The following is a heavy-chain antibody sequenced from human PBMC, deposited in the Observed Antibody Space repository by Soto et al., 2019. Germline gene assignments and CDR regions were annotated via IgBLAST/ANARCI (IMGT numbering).Heavy chain of an antibody. Sequence: SQTLSLTCAITGDSVSSNSAGWSWVRQSPSRGLEWLGRTYYRSKWYYEYAVSVRGRITINPDTSKNQYSLQLNSVTPGDTAVYFCARGEQYSGRIFDYWGRGTLVTVSS. J-gene: IGHJ4*01. CDR1: GDSVSSNSAG. V-gene: IGHV6-1*01. CDR2: TYYRSKWYY. CDR3: ARGEQYSGRIFDY. D-gene: IGHD1-26*01.